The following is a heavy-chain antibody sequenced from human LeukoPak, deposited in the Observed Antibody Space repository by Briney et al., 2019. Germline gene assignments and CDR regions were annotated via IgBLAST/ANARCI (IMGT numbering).Heavy chain of an antibody. V-gene: IGHV1-8*01. CDR3: AKVLRYFDWYYYMDV. Sequence: ASVKVSCKASGYTFTSYDINWVRQATGQGLEWMGWMNPNSGNTGYAQKFQGRVTMTRNTSISTAYMELSSLRSEDTAVYYCAKVLRYFDWYYYMDVWGKGTTVTISS. D-gene: IGHD3-9*01. CDR1: GYTFTSYD. CDR2: MNPNSGNT. J-gene: IGHJ6*03.